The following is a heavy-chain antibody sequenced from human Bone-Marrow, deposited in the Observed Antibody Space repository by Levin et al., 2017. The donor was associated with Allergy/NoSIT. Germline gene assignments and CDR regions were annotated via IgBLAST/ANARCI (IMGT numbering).Heavy chain of an antibody. Sequence: GGSLRLSCAASGFTFSSYAMHWVRQAPGKGLEWVAVISYDGSNKYYADSVKGRFTISRDNSKNTLYLQMNSLRAEDTAVYYCAREWSMAHDYWGQGTLVTVSS. CDR2: ISYDGSNK. D-gene: IGHD2-8*01. CDR1: GFTFSSYA. CDR3: AREWSMAHDY. J-gene: IGHJ4*02. V-gene: IGHV3-30*04.